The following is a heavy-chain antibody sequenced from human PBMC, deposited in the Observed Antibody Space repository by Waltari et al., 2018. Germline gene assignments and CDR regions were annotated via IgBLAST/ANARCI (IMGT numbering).Heavy chain of an antibody. D-gene: IGHD3-22*01. J-gene: IGHJ4*02. CDR2: INPKNGDT. Sequence: LVQSGAEVKKPGASVKVSCKASGYTFTGYAIRWVRQAPGQGLEWMGRINPKNGDTHYAQNFQGRVALTTDTSTNTALMELQRLRSDDTAVYYCLRDSSGAHFDYWGQGTLVTVSS. CDR3: LRDSSGAHFDY. V-gene: IGHV1-2*06. CDR1: GYTFTGYA.